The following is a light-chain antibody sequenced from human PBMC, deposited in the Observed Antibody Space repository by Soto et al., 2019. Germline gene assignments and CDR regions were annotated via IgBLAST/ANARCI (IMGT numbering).Light chain of an antibody. J-gene: IGKJ5*01. V-gene: IGKV3-11*01. CDR2: GAS. Sequence: EIVLTQSPATLSLSPGERATLSCRASQTITTYLAWYQQKPGQPPRLLIYGASNRATGISARFSGSGSGTDFTLTISNLEPEDFAVYYCQQRSNWPANFGQGTRLEIK. CDR3: QQRSNWPAN. CDR1: QTITTY.